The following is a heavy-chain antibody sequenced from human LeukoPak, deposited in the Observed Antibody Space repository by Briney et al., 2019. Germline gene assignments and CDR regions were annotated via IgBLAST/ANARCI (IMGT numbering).Heavy chain of an antibody. V-gene: IGHV1-2*04. D-gene: IGHD6-6*01. J-gene: IGHJ4*02. CDR1: GYTFTGYY. Sequence: ASVKVSCKASGYTFTGYYMHWVRQAPGQGLEWMGWINPNSGGTNYAQKFQGWVTMTRDTSISTAYMELSRLRSDDTAVYYCARGLEYSSSEDDYWGQGTLVTVSS. CDR3: ARGLEYSSSEDDY. CDR2: INPNSGGT.